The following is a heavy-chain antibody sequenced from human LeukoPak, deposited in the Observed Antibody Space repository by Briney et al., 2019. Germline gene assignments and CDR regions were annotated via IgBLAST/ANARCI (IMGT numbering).Heavy chain of an antibody. Sequence: GASVKVSCKASGYTFTSYGISWVRQAPGQGLEWMGWISAYNGNTNYAQKLQGRVTMTTDTSTSTAYMELRSLRSDDTAVYYCARSVLLWFGTPLNALDIWGQGTMVTVSS. CDR3: ARSVLLWFGTPLNALDI. CDR1: GYTFTSYG. V-gene: IGHV1-18*01. D-gene: IGHD3-10*01. CDR2: ISAYNGNT. J-gene: IGHJ3*02.